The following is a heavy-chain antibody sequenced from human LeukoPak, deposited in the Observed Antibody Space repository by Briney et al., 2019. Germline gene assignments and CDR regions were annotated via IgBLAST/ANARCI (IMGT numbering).Heavy chain of an antibody. D-gene: IGHD3-16*01. J-gene: IGHJ5*02. Sequence: KPGGSLRLSCAASGFTFSDYYMSGLRQAPGKGLEWVSYISSSSSYTIYADSVKGRFTISRDNAKNSLYLQMNSLRAEDTAVYYCARDRGRRRATNWFDPWGQGTLVTVSS. V-gene: IGHV3-11*06. CDR1: GFTFSDYY. CDR2: ISSSSSYT. CDR3: ARDRGRRRATNWFDP.